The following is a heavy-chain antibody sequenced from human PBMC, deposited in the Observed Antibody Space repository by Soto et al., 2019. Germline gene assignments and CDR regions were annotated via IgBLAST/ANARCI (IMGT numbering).Heavy chain of an antibody. CDR3: ASRARSGGNSAYYFDY. J-gene: IGHJ4*02. CDR1: GGSFSGYY. Sequence: QVQLQQWGAGLLKPSETLSLTCAVYGGSFSGYYWSWIRQPPGKGLEWIGEINHSGSTNYNPSLNSRVTISVDTSKKQFSLKLSSVTAADTAVYYCASRARSGGNSAYYFDYWGQGTLVTVSS. V-gene: IGHV4-34*01. D-gene: IGHD2-21*02. CDR2: INHSGST.